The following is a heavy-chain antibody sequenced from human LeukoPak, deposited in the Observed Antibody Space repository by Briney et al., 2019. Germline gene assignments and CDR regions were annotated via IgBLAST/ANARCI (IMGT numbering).Heavy chain of an antibody. CDR1: GSSISSGYY. V-gene: IGHV4-38-2*01. Sequence: SETLSLTCAVSGSSISSGYYWGWLRQPPGTGLEWIGSIYHSGSTYYNPSLKSRVTISVDTSKNQFSLKLSSVTAADTAVNYCAAEYYDILTGYYRVRAFDIWGQGTMVTVSS. D-gene: IGHD3-9*01. J-gene: IGHJ3*02. CDR3: AAEYYDILTGYYRVRAFDI. CDR2: IYHSGST.